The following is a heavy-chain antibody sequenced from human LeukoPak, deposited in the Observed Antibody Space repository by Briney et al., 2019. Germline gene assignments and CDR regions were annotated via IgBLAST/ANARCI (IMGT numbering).Heavy chain of an antibody. V-gene: IGHV1-2*02. CDR1: GYTFTSYD. J-gene: IGHJ1*01. Sequence: GASVKVSCKASGYTFTSYDINWVRQAPGQGLEWMGWINLNRGSKNYAQKFQGRVTKTRDTTISTASMELSRLRSDDTAVYYWAKGYYYDSSCYYKRPGYFQDWGQGTLVTVSS. D-gene: IGHD3-22*01. CDR2: INLNRGSK. CDR3: AKGYYYDSSCYYKRPGYFQD.